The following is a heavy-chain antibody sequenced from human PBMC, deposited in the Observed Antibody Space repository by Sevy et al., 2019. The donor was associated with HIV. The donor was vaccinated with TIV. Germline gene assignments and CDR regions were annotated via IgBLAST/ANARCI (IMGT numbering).Heavy chain of an antibody. D-gene: IGHD6-19*01. CDR3: ARGQIAVADKGCLEY. J-gene: IGHJ4*02. CDR1: GFIFSRYA. V-gene: IGHV3-30-3*01. CDR2: ISYDGSNK. Sequence: GGSLRLSCAVSGFIFSRYAMHWVRQAPGKGLEWVASISYDGSNKYYADSVKGRFTISRDNSKNTLYLQMNSLRTEDTAVYYCARGQIAVADKGCLEYWGQGTLVTVSS.